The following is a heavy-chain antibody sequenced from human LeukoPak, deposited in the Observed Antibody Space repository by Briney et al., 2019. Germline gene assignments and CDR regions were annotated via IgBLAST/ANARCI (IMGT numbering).Heavy chain of an antibody. V-gene: IGHV3-21*06. CDR1: GFTFSSYR. D-gene: IGHD3-10*01. CDR3: ARVGSRQTWFGELYYYYYYMDV. J-gene: IGHJ6*03. CDR2: ISSSSLYI. Sequence: PGGSLRLSCAASGFTFSSYRMNWVRQAPGKGLEWVSSISSSSLYIYYADSVKGRFTIYRDNAKNSLYLQMNRLRAEDTAVYYCARVGSRQTWFGELYYYYYYMDVWGKGTTVTISS.